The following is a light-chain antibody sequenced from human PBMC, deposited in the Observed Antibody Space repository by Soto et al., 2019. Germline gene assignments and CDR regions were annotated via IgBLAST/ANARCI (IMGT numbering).Light chain of an antibody. J-gene: IGLJ1*01. CDR1: RSNIGNNY. CDR2: EDD. V-gene: IGLV1-51*02. Sequence: QSVLTQPPSVSAAPGQKVTMSCSGSRSNIGNNYVSWHQQLPGTAPKLLIYEDDKRPSGIPDRFSGSKSGTSATLGITGLQTGDEAEDDCGTWDSRVRIVVVGSGTKLTVL. CDR3: GTWDSRVRIVV.